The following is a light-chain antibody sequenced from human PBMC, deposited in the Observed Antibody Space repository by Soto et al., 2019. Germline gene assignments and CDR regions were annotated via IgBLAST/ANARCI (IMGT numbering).Light chain of an antibody. Sequence: QSWANQPGPVSGSPGQSIPISCNGNNSDLGGYNYVSWYQHHPGKAPKLMIYDVSSRPSGVSIRLSGSKSDNTASLTISGLQPEDEADYHCSSYTTSNTRQIVFGTGTKVTVL. J-gene: IGLJ1*01. CDR2: DVS. CDR3: SSYTTSNTRQIV. CDR1: NSDLGGYNY. V-gene: IGLV2-14*03.